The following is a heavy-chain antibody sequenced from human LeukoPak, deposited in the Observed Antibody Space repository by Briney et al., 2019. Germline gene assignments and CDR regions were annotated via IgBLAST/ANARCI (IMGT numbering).Heavy chain of an antibody. CDR2: IYHCGSI. D-gene: IGHD6-13*01. CDR1: GGSISSGGYS. J-gene: IGHJ4*02. CDR3: AIAVYRSWYGYIYY. V-gene: IGHV4-30-2*01. Sequence: SETLSLPCAVSGGSISSGGYSRSWIRQPPAKGLEWIGYIYHCGSIYYHPSLTSRDPISVDRYKNLFSLKQSSVTGVDTALFFCAIAVYRSWYGYIYYWGEGTLVTVSS.